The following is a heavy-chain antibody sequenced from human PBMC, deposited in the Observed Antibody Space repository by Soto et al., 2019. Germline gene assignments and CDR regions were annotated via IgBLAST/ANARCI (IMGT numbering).Heavy chain of an antibody. CDR2: IWYDGNNK. CDR1: GFTFSSYG. Sequence: PGGSLRLSCGASGFTFSSYGMHWVRQAPGKGLEWVGIIWYDGNNKYYGDAVKGRFTISRDISKNTLYLQMNSLRAEDTAIYYCARASFQMDSFDLWGQGTLVTVS. CDR3: ARASFQMDSFDL. V-gene: IGHV3-33*01. D-gene: IGHD2-2*03. J-gene: IGHJ4*02.